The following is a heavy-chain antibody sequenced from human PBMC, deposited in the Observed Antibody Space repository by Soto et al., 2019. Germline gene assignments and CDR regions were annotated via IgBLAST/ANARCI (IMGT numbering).Heavy chain of an antibody. CDR3: ATGGDSCESCLEY. CDR1: GFTVSSNY. CDR2: IYGGGST. Sequence: EVLLVESGGGLVQPGGSLRLSCAASGFTVSSNYMSWVRQAPGKGLEWVSVIYGGGSTYYAASVKGRFAISRHNSNTRLYPQMKSRKAAYPAIYYCATGGDSCESCLEYWSKSTLVTVSS. J-gene: IGHJ1*01. V-gene: IGHV3-53*04. D-gene: IGHD2-15*01.